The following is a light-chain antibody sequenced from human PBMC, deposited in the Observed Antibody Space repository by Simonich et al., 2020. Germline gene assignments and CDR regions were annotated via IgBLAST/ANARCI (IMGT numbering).Light chain of an antibody. V-gene: IGLV2-8*01. CDR2: AVS. CDR1: SRDVGGYNY. CDR3: SSYAGSNNLRV. J-gene: IGLJ3*02. Sequence: QSALTQPPSASGSPGQSVTISCTGTSRDVGGYNYVSWYQQHPGKAPKLMIYAVSKRPSGVPDRFSGSKSGNTASLTVSGLQAEDEADYYCSSYAGSNNLRVFGGGTKLTVL.